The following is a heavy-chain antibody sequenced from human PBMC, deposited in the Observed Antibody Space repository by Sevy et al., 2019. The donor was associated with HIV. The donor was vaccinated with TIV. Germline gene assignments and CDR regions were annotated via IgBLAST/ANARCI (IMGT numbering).Heavy chain of an antibody. Sequence: GGSLRLSCAASGFSFSDAWLSWVRQVPGKGLEWVGRVRSKGDGGTAEYAVPVKGRFTIARDDSKNTMYVQMNNLKNEDTGIYYCTTEGADWGQGTLVTVS. CDR1: GFSFSDAW. CDR3: TTEGAD. CDR2: VRSKGDGGTA. V-gene: IGHV3-15*01. J-gene: IGHJ1*01.